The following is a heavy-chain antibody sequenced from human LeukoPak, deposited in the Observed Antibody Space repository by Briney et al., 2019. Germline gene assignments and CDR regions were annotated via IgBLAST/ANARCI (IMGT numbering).Heavy chain of an antibody. CDR3: SRGPSLDVLMVFAIRWYFDL. J-gene: IGHJ2*01. Sequence: SETLSLTCAVYGGSFSGYYWNWIRQSPGKGLEWIGEIDHSGSTNYNPSLKSRVTISVDTSKKQFSLKLSSVTAADTAVYHCSRGPSLDVLMVFAIRWYFDLWGRGTLVTVSS. CDR2: IDHSGST. CDR1: GGSFSGYY. D-gene: IGHD2-8*01. V-gene: IGHV4-34*01.